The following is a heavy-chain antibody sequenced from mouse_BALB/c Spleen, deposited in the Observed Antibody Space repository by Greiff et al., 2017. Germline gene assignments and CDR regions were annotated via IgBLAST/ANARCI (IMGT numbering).Heavy chain of an antibody. CDR3: ARCRYDVDYAMDY. Sequence: EVHLVESGPGLVKPSQSLSLTCTVTGYSITSDYAWNWIRQFPGNKLEWMGYISYSGSTSYNPSLKSRISITRDTSKNQFFLQLNSVTTEDTATYYCARCRYDVDYAMDYWGQGTSVTVSS. J-gene: IGHJ4*01. V-gene: IGHV3-2*02. D-gene: IGHD2-14*01. CDR2: ISYSGST. CDR1: GYSITSDYA.